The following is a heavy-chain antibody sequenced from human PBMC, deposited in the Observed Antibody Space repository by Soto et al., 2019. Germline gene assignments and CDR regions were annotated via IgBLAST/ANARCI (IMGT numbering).Heavy chain of an antibody. CDR1: GGTFSSYT. J-gene: IGHJ4*02. CDR2: IIPILGIA. CDR3: ARNKRDCSGGSCYAHA. D-gene: IGHD2-15*01. V-gene: IGHV1-69*02. Sequence: QVQLVQSGAEVKKPGSSVKVSCKASGGTFSSYTISWVRQAPGQGLEWMGRIIPILGIANYAQKFQGRVTIPXXKXTXXAYMEPSSLRSEDTAVHYCARNKRDCSGGSCYAHAWGQGTLVTVSS.